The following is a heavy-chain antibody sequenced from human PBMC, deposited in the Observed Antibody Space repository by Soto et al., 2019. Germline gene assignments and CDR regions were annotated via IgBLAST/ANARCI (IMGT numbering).Heavy chain of an antibody. Sequence: PGGSLRLSCAASGFTFSSYAMSWVRQAPGKGLEWVSAISGSGGSTYYADSVKGRFTISRDNSKNTLYLQMNSLRAEDTAVYYCAKPQFWSGYYLIDYWRQGTLVTVSS. J-gene: IGHJ4*02. CDR2: ISGSGGST. D-gene: IGHD3-3*01. CDR3: AKPQFWSGYYLIDY. V-gene: IGHV3-23*01. CDR1: GFTFSSYA.